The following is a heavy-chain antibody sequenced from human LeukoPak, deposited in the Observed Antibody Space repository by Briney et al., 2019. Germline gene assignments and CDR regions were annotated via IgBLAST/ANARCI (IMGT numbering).Heavy chain of an antibody. V-gene: IGHV3-7*04. CDR2: INQDGGEK. Sequence: GGSLRLSRAASGFTFGTYWMTWVRQAPGKGLELVANINQDGGEKWYVDSVKGRFTISRDNAKNSLYLQMNSLRAEDTAVYYCARAVAGTLIYFDNWGQGTLVTVSS. D-gene: IGHD6-19*01. CDR3: ARAVAGTLIYFDN. CDR1: GFTFGTYW. J-gene: IGHJ4*02.